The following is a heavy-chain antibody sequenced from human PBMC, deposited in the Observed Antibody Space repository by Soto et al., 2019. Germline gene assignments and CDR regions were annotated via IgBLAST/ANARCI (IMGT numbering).Heavy chain of an antibody. CDR1: GFTFSDYY. D-gene: IGHD2-2*01. CDR3: ARELVPAADYPFDP. J-gene: IGHJ5*02. V-gene: IGHV3-11*05. Sequence: PGGSLRLSCAASGFTFSDYYMSWIRQAPGKGLEWVSYISSSSSYTNYADSVKGRFTISRDNAKNSLYLQMNSLRAEDTAVYYCARELVPAADYPFDPWGQGTLVTVSS. CDR2: ISSSSSYT.